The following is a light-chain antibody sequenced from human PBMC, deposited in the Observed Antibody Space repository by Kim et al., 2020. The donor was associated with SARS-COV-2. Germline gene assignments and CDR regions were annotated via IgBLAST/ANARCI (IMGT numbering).Light chain of an antibody. Sequence: EIVLTQSPATLSLSSGERATLSCRASQSVSSYLAWYQQKPGQAPRLLIYDASNRATGIPARFSGSGSGTDFTLTISSLEPEDFAVYYCQKSSNWPPRLTFGGGTKVDIK. CDR1: QSVSSY. CDR3: QKSSNWPPRLT. J-gene: IGKJ4*01. CDR2: DAS. V-gene: IGKV3-11*01.